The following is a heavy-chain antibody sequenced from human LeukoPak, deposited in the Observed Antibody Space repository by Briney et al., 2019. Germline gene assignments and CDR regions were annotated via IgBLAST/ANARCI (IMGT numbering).Heavy chain of an antibody. CDR1: GYSFTSYG. Sequence: ASVKVSCKASGYSFTSYGINWVRQAPGQGLEWMGYISGYNGNTKYSQKVQGRVTLTTDTSTSTAYMELRSLRSEDTAVYYCAIGYSSSSPTRTPNPFDPWGQGTLVTVSS. CDR3: AIGYSSSSPTRTPNPFDP. J-gene: IGHJ5*02. V-gene: IGHV1-18*01. CDR2: ISGYNGNT. D-gene: IGHD6-13*01.